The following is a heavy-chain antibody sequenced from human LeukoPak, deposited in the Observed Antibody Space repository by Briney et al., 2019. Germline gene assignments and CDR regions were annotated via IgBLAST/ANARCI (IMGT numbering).Heavy chain of an antibody. CDR2: IKQDGSEK. CDR3: AKGANDFWSGYSFEYYYYYMDV. CDR1: GFTFSSYW. Sequence: GGSLRLSCAASGFTFSSYWMSWVRQAPGKGLEWVANIKQDGSEKYYVDSVKGRFTISRDNAKNSLYLQMNSLRAEDTAVYYCAKGANDFWSGYSFEYYYYYMDVWGKGTTATVSS. V-gene: IGHV3-7*03. J-gene: IGHJ6*03. D-gene: IGHD3-3*01.